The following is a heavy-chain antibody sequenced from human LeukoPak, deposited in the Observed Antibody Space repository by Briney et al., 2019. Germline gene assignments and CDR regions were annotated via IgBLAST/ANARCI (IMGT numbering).Heavy chain of an antibody. CDR3: ARDLSGSSYFDY. CDR1: GFTFSSYA. CDR2: ISYDGSNK. J-gene: IGHJ4*02. D-gene: IGHD1-26*01. V-gene: IGHV3-30-3*01. Sequence: GGSLRISCAASGFTFSSYAMHWVRQAPGKGLEWVAVISYDGSNKYYEDSVKGRFTISRDNSKNTLYLQMNSLRAEDTAVYYCARDLSGSSYFDYWGQGTLVTVSS.